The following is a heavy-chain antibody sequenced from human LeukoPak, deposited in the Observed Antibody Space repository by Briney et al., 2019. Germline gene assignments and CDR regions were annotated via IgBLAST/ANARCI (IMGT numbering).Heavy chain of an antibody. J-gene: IGHJ4*02. CDR3: ASSILGAYYFDY. Sequence: SVKVSCKASGGTFSSYAISWARQAPGQGLEWMGGIIPIFGTANYAQKFQGRVTITTDESTSTAYMELSSLRSEDTAVYYCASSILGAYYFDYWGQGALVTVSS. CDR2: IIPIFGTA. V-gene: IGHV1-69*05. CDR1: GGTFSSYA.